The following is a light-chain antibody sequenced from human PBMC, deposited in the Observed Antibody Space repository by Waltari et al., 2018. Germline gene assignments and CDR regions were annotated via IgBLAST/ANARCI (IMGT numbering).Light chain of an antibody. V-gene: IGKV3-11*01. CDR2: DAS. CDR3: QQRSNWPPWT. Sequence: EIVLTQSQATLSLSPGERATLSCRASKSVSSYLAWYQQKPGQAPRLLIYDASNRATGIPARFSGSGSGTDFTLTISSLEPEDFAVYYCQQRSNWPPWTFGQGTKVEIK. J-gene: IGKJ1*01. CDR1: KSVSSY.